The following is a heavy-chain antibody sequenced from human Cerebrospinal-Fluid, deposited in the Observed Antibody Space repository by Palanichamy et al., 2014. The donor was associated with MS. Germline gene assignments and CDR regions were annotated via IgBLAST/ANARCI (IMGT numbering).Heavy chain of an antibody. D-gene: IGHD2-2*01. CDR3: ANFGYCSSTSCYSLDS. CDR2: VHHDGSA. CDR1: GGSINTYY. J-gene: IGHJ4*02. V-gene: IGHV4-59*08. Sequence: QVQLQESGPGLVKPSETLSLTCTISGGSINTYYWSWIRQPPGKGLEWIGYVHHDGSANYNPFLKSRVTISLDRSKNQFSLRLTSVTTADTAVYYCANFGYCSSTSCYSLDSWGQGTLVSVSS.